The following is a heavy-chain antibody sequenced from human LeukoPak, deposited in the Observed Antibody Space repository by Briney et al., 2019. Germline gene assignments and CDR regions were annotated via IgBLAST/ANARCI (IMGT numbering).Heavy chain of an antibody. CDR1: GFTFSSYA. J-gene: IGHJ4*02. D-gene: IGHD6-19*01. V-gene: IGHV3-23*01. CDR3: AKMPVSYSSGWSNFDY. Sequence: GGSLRLSCAASGFTFSSYAMSWVRQAPGKGLEWVSDISGSGGSTYYADSVKGRFTISRDNSKNTLYLQMNSLRAEDTAVYYCAKMPVSYSSGWSNFDYWGQGTLVTVSS. CDR2: ISGSGGST.